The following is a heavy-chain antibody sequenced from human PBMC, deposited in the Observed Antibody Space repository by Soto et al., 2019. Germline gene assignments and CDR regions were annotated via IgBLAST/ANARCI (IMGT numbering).Heavy chain of an antibody. D-gene: IGHD2-15*01. CDR2: IRRKINGYTT. CDR1: GLTFSDAW. CDR3: SRARIVAASDLDS. J-gene: IGHJ4*02. Sequence: GGSLRLSCTVSGLTFSDAWLNWVRQAPGKGLEWVGRIRRKINGYTTEYAASVRGRFTVSRDDSRNSLYLQMNGLKIEDTAVYFCSRARIVAASDLDSWGQGSQVTVSS. V-gene: IGHV3-72*01.